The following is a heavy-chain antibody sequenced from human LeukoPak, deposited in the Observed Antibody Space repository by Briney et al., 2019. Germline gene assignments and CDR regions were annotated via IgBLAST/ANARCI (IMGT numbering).Heavy chain of an antibody. CDR3: ARRDFWSGYYNY. V-gene: IGHV4-61*02. J-gene: IGHJ4*02. Sequence: SETLSLTCTVSGGSISSGSYYWSWIRQPAGKGLEWIGRIYTSGSTNYNPSLKSRVTISVDTSKNQFSLKLSSVTAADTAVYYCARRDFWSGYYNYWGQGTLVTVSS. CDR2: IYTSGST. CDR1: GGSISSGSYY. D-gene: IGHD3-3*01.